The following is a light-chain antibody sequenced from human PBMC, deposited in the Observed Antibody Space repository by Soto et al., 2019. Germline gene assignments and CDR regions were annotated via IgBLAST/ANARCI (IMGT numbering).Light chain of an antibody. J-gene: IGKJ4*01. Sequence: EIVLTQSPATLSLSPGERATLSCRASHSIRSHLAWYQQKPGQAPRRISYDESNKATAIPVRFSGSGSGTDFTLTIKSLEPEDFTVYYCQQGHNWPLPFGGGTKVENK. V-gene: IGKV3-11*01. CDR1: HSIRSH. CDR3: QQGHNWPLP. CDR2: DES.